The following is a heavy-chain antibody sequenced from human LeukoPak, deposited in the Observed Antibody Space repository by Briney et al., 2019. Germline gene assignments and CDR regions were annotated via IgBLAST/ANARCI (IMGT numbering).Heavy chain of an antibody. D-gene: IGHD6-19*01. CDR1: GGSISSYY. J-gene: IGHJ3*02. CDR2: IYYSGST. Sequence: SETLSLTCTVSGGSISSYYWSWIRQPPGKGLEWIGYIYYSGSTNYNPSLKSRVTISVDTSKNQFSLKLSSVTAADTAVYYCARRSSARYIAFDIWGQGTMVTVSS. V-gene: IGHV4-59*08. CDR3: ARRSSARYIAFDI.